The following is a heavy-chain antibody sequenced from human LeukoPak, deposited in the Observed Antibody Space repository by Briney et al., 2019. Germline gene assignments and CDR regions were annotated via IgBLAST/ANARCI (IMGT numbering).Heavy chain of an antibody. CDR3: AREVPAAFAFDY. D-gene: IGHD2-2*01. V-gene: IGHV4-59*12. CDR2: IYYSGST. J-gene: IGHJ4*02. Sequence: SETLSLTCTVSGGSISSYYWSWIRQPPGKGLEWIGYIYYSGSTNHNPSLKSRVTISVDTSKNQFSLKLSSVTAADTAVYYCAREVPAAFAFDYWGQGTLVTVSS. CDR1: GGSISSYY.